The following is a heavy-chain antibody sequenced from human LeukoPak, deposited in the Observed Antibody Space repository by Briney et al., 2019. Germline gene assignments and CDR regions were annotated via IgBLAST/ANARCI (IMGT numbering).Heavy chain of an antibody. D-gene: IGHD3-9*01. J-gene: IGHJ4*02. V-gene: IGHV4-34*01. CDR1: GGSFSGYY. CDR2: INHSGST. Sequence: SETLSLTCAVYGGSFSGYYWSWIRQPPGKGLEWIGEINHSGSTNYNPSLKSRVTISVDTSKNQFSLKLSSVTAADTAVYYCARVGVGILTGYSTFDYWGQGTLVTVSS. CDR3: ARVGVGILTGYSTFDY.